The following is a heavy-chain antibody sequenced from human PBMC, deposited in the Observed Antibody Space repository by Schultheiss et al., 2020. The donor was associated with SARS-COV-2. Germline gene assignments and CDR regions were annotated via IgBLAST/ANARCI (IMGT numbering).Heavy chain of an antibody. D-gene: IGHD5-18*01. CDR1: GFTFSSYS. V-gene: IGHV3-21*01. CDR3: VALRLWERYYYGMDV. CDR2: ISSSSSYI. J-gene: IGHJ6*02. Sequence: GGSLRLSCAASGFTFSSYSMNWVRQAPGKGLEWVSSISSSSSYIYYADSVKGRFTISRDNAKNSLHLQMNSLRAEDTAVYYCVALRLWERYYYGMDVWGQGTTVTVSS.